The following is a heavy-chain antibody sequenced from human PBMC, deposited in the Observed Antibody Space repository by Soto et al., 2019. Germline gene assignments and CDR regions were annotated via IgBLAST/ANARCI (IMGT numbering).Heavy chain of an antibody. CDR2: IIPIFGTA. CDR3: ARDYYDFWSGPASGWFDP. D-gene: IGHD3-3*01. CDR1: GGTFSSYA. J-gene: IGHJ5*02. Sequence: SVKVSCKASGGTFSSYAISWVRQAPGQGLEWMGGIIPIFGTANYAQKFQGRVTITADESTSTAYMELSSLRSEDTAVYYCARDYYDFWSGPASGWFDPWGQGTLVTVSS. V-gene: IGHV1-69*13.